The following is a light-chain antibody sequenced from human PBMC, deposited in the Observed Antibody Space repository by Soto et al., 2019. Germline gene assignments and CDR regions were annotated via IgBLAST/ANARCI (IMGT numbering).Light chain of an antibody. CDR2: GAS. CDR3: QQSYSIPPIT. V-gene: IGKV1-39*01. Sequence: IQMTQSPSSLSACVGARVTITCRASQTINNNLNWYHQKPGKAPKLLIYGASSLQSGVPSRFSGSGSGTEFTLTISSLQPEDFATYYCQQSYSIPPITFGQGTRLHIK. J-gene: IGKJ5*01. CDR1: QTINNN.